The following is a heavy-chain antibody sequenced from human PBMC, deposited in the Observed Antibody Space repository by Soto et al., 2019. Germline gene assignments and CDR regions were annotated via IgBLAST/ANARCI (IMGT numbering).Heavy chain of an antibody. CDR2: IDSDGRTI. CDR1: GFTFSSYW. V-gene: IGHV3-74*01. J-gene: IGHJ4*02. Sequence: EVQLVESGGGLVQPGGSLRLSCAASGFTFSSYWMHWVRQAPGKGLVWVSRIDSDGRTINYADSVKGRFTISRDNAKNTVYLQMNGLRAEDTAVYCCAGWRVGVFEPLDYWGQGTLVTVSS. D-gene: IGHD2-8*01. CDR3: AGWRVGVFEPLDY.